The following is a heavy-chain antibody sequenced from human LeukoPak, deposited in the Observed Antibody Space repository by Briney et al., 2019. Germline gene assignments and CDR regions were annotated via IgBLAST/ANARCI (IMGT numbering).Heavy chain of an antibody. J-gene: IGHJ5*02. V-gene: IGHV4-59*08. CDR3: ARHSGLSSSWTDWFDP. D-gene: IGHD6-13*01. CDR1: GDSISDYY. Sequence: SETLSLTCTVSGDSISDYYWSWIRQPPGKGLEWIGYVHYTGRTDYNPSLKSRVTISIDTSKNQFSLKLSSVTAADTAVYYCARHSGLSSSWTDWFDPWGQGTLVTVSS. CDR2: VHYTGRT.